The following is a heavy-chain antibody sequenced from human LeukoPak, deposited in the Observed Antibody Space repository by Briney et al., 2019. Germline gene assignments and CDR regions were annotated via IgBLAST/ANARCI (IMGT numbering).Heavy chain of an antibody. CDR3: ARRGRATLQSHFYYYMDV. Sequence: SVKVSCKASGGTFSSYAISWVRQAPGQGLEWMGGIIPIFGTANYAQRFQGRVTITADESTSTAYMELSSLRSEGTAVYYCARRGRATLQSHFYYYMDVWGKGTTVTVSS. CDR2: IIPIFGTA. V-gene: IGHV1-69*13. CDR1: GGTFSSYA. D-gene: IGHD1-26*01. J-gene: IGHJ6*03.